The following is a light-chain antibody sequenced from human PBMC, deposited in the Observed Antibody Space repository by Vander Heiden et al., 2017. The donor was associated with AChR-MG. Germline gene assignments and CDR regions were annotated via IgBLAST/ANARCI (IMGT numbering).Light chain of an antibody. CDR1: SSNIGPNT. J-gene: IGLJ1*01. Sequence: QSVLTQPPSASGTPGQRVTISCSGSSSNIGPNTVNWYQQLPGTAPKLLIYSNNQRPSGVPERFSGSKSGTSASLAISGLQSEDEANYYCAAWDDSLNAYVFGTGTKVTVL. CDR3: AAWDDSLNAYV. V-gene: IGLV1-44*01. CDR2: SNN.